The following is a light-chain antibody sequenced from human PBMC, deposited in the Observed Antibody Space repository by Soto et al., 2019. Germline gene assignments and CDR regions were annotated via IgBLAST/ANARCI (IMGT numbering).Light chain of an antibody. V-gene: IGLV2-23*01. Sequence: QAVLTQPPSVSAAPGQKIIISCTGTSSDVGSYNLVSWYQQYPGTAPKLMIYEDSKRPSGVSNRFSGSKSGNTASLTISGLQTEDEADYYCCSYAGSSTYVFGTGTKLTVL. J-gene: IGLJ1*01. CDR2: EDS. CDR1: SSDVGSYNL. CDR3: CSYAGSSTYV.